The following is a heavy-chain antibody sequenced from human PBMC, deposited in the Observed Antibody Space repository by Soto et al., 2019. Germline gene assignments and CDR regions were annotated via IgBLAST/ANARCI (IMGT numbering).Heavy chain of an antibody. J-gene: IGHJ4*02. CDR2: ISTYNGNT. Sequence: ASVKVSCKASGYTFANHGLNWVRQAPGLGLEWMGWISTYNGNTNYAQKFRGRVTMTTDTSTSTSYMELRSLRSDDTAVYYCARGSDASGYYSYFDSWGQGALVTVSS. D-gene: IGHD3-22*01. CDR3: ARGSDASGYYSYFDS. V-gene: IGHV1-18*04. CDR1: GYTFANHG.